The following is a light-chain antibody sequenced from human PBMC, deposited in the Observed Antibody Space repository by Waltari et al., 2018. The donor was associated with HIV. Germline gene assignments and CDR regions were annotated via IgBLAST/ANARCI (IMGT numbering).Light chain of an antibody. J-gene: IGLJ3*02. CDR3: VLYMGSGFWV. Sequence: QTVVTQEPSFSVSPGGTVTLTCGLSSGSVSTSYYPSWYQQTPGQAPRTLIYSTNTRSSGGPDRFSGSILGNKAALTITGAQADDESDYYCVLYMGSGFWVFGGGTKLTVL. CDR2: STN. CDR1: SGSVSTSYY. V-gene: IGLV8-61*01.